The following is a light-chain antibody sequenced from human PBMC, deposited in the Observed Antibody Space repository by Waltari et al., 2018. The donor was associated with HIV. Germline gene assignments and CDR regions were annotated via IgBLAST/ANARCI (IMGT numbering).Light chain of an antibody. CDR3: QHYGRSLT. CDR1: QTISINY. CDR2: GSS. Sequence: EIVLTQPPGTLSLSPGERATLSCRASQTISINYLAWFLRKPGQAPRVLIYGSSSRPTGIPDRFSASGSGTDFTLTLSRLEPADSAVYYCQHYGRSLTFGGGTKVELK. J-gene: IGKJ4*01. V-gene: IGKV3-20*01.